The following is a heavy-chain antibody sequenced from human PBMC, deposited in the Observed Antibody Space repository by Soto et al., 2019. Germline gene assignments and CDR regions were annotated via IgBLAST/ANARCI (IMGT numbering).Heavy chain of an antibody. V-gene: IGHV4-4*02. Sequence: PSETLSLTCAVSSGSISSSNWWSWVRQPPGKGLEWIGESYHSGSTNYNPSLKSRVTISVDKSKNQFSLKLSSVTAADTAVYYCAIKVNNWNDPHWFDPWGQGTLVTVSS. CDR2: SYHSGST. CDR1: SGSISSSNW. CDR3: AIKVNNWNDPHWFDP. J-gene: IGHJ5*02. D-gene: IGHD1-1*01.